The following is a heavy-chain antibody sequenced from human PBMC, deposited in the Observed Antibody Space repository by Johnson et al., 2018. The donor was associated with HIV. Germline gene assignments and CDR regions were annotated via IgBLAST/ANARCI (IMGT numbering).Heavy chain of an antibody. Sequence: VQLVESGGVVVQPGGSLRLSCAASGFTFDDYAMHWVRQAPGKGLEWVSLISWDGGSTYYADSVKGRFTISRDNSNNTLYLQMNSLRVEDTAVYLCARGRISMKVVDLRGGGFDIWGQGTMVTVSS. CDR3: ARGRISMKVVDLRGGGFDI. CDR2: ISWDGGST. CDR1: GFTFDDYA. D-gene: IGHD3-22*01. V-gene: IGHV3-43D*03. J-gene: IGHJ3*02.